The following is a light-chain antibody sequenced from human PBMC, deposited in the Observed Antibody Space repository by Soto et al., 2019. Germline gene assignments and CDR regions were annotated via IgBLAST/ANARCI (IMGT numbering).Light chain of an antibody. J-gene: IGLJ1*01. CDR3: TSYTSTSTPYV. Sequence: QSVLTQPASVSGSPGQWITISCAGTSSDVGRYMYVSWYQQHPGKAPKLIIYDVYNRPSGVSNRFSGSKSGNTASLTISGLQAEDEAAYYCTSYTSTSTPYVFGGGTKVTVL. V-gene: IGLV2-14*01. CDR2: DVY. CDR1: SSDVGRYMY.